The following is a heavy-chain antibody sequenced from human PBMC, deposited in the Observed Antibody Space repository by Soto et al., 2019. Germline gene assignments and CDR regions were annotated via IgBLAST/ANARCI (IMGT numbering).Heavy chain of an antibody. J-gene: IGHJ4*02. CDR3: ARDGSYYDFLTEHYFDV. CDR1: GFTFSSYA. Sequence: QVQLVESGGGVVQPGRSLRLSCAASGFTFSSYAMHWVRQAPGKGLEWVAVISDDGTNKDYADSVKGRFTISRDKSKSTLELQMDSLRPEDTAVYYCARDGSYYDFLTEHYFDVWGQGTLVSVSA. D-gene: IGHD3-9*01. V-gene: IGHV3-30*04. CDR2: ISDDGTNK.